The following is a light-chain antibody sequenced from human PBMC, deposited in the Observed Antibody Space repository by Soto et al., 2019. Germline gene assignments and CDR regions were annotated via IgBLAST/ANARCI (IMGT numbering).Light chain of an antibody. Sequence: ETVLTQSPGTLSLSPGERVTLSCRASQSVCNRCLAWYQQKPGQSPRLLIYGASTRATGIPDRFSGRGSGTDFTLTISRLEPEDFAVYYCQHYGTTPWTFGQGTKVGI. CDR3: QHYGTTPWT. CDR2: GAS. CDR1: QSVCNRC. J-gene: IGKJ1*01. V-gene: IGKV3-20*01.